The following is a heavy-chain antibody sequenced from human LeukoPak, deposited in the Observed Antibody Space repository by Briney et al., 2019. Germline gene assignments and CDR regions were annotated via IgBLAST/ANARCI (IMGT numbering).Heavy chain of an antibody. V-gene: IGHV4-59*01. D-gene: IGHD2-15*01. J-gene: IGHJ4*02. CDR3: ARGSCSGGSCSDY. CDR2: IYYSGST. Sequence: SETLSLTCTVSGGSISSYYWSWIRQPPGKGLEWIGYIYYSGSTNYNPSLKSRVTISVDTSKNQFSLKLSSVTAADTAVYYCARGSCSGGSCSDYWGQGTLVTVSS. CDR1: GGSISSYY.